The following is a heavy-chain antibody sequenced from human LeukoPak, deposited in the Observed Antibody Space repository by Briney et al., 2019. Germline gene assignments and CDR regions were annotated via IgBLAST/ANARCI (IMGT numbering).Heavy chain of an antibody. CDR1: GASISSYY. Sequence: PSETLSLTCTVSGASISSYYWSWIRQPPGKGLEWIGCIYDSGTTYYNPSLKSRVTISMDTSKNQLSLKLSSVTAADTAVYYCAREVITFGGTRDYFDYWGQGTLVTVSS. V-gene: IGHV4-59*01. D-gene: IGHD3-16*01. CDR2: IYDSGTT. CDR3: AREVITFGGTRDYFDY. J-gene: IGHJ4*02.